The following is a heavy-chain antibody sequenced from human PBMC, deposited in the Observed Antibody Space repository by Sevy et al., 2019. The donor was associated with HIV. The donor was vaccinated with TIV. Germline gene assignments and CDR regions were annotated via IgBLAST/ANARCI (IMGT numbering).Heavy chain of an antibody. D-gene: IGHD2-8*02. J-gene: IGHJ4*02. CDR1: GFAFYDYS. Sequence: GGSLRLSCAASGFAFYDYSMSWIRQAPGKGLEWVATLSFGCGKKNYAASGKGRFTISRDNSKNSFYLQMDNLSVEDTALYYCARAGCTGPHDYWGQGTRVTVSS. V-gene: IGHV3-23*01. CDR3: ARAGCTGPHDY. CDR2: LSFGCGKK.